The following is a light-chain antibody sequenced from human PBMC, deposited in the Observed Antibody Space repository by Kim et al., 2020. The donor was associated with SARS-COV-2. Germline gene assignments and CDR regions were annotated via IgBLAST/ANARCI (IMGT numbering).Light chain of an antibody. J-gene: IGLJ2*01. CDR2: QNS. V-gene: IGLV3-1*01. Sequence: SYELTQPTSVSVSPGQTANIACSGDKLGHKYVCWYQQKPGQSPVVVIYQNSMRPSGIPERFSGSNSGNTATLTISVTQAMDEADYYCQAWDGSTVVFGGGTQLTVL. CDR1: KLGHKY. CDR3: QAWDGSTVV.